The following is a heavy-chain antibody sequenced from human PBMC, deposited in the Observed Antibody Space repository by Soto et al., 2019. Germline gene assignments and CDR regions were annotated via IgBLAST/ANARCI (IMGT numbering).Heavy chain of an antibody. CDR1: GYSFTNYW. CDR2: IYPGDSDT. V-gene: IGHV5-51*01. J-gene: IGHJ4*02. D-gene: IGHD3-22*01. CDR3: ARMESSGLGIDC. Sequence: LKISCKGSGYSFTNYWIAWVRQMPGKGLEWMGIIYPGDSDTRYTPPFQGQVTISADKSISTAYLLWSSLKASDTAMYYCARMESSGLGIDCWGQGSLVTVSS.